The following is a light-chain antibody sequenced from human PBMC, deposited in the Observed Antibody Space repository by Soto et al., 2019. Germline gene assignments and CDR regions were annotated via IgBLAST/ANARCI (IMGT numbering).Light chain of an antibody. CDR3: QQYKSVSLLT. J-gene: IGKJ4*01. CDR1: QTISTW. V-gene: IGKV1-5*03. Sequence: DIQMTQSPSTLSASVGDRVTITCRASQTISTWLAWYQHKPGKAPKLLIYKASTLESVVPSRFSGSGSGTEFTLTISSLQPDDFATYYCQQYKSVSLLTFGGGTKVEIK. CDR2: KAS.